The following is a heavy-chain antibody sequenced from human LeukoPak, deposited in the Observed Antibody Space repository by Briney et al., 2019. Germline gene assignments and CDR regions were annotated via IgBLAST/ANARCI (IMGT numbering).Heavy chain of an antibody. CDR3: AREYYDSSGYHDAFDI. J-gene: IGHJ3*02. Sequence: GASVKVSCKASGYTFTGYYMHWVRQAPGQGLDGMGWINPNSGGTNYAQKFQGRVTMTRDTSISTAYMELSRLRSDDTAVYYCAREYYDSSGYHDAFDIWGQGTMVTVSS. D-gene: IGHD3-22*01. CDR1: GYTFTGYY. V-gene: IGHV1-2*02. CDR2: INPNSGGT.